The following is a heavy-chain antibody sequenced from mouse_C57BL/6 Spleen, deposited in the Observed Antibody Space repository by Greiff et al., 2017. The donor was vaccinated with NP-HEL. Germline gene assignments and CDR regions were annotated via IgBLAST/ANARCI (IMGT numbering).Heavy chain of an antibody. CDR1: GYAFSSYW. D-gene: IGHD1-1*01. V-gene: IGHV1-80*01. J-gene: IGHJ2*01. CDR3: ARGHNYYGSSPSYFDY. CDR2: IYPGDGDT. Sequence: QVQLKQSGAELVKPGASVKISCKASGYAFSSYWMNWVKQRPGKGLEGIGQIYPGDGDTNYNGKFKGKATLTADKSSSTAYMQLSSLTSEDSAVYFCARGHNYYGSSPSYFDYWGQGTTLTVSS.